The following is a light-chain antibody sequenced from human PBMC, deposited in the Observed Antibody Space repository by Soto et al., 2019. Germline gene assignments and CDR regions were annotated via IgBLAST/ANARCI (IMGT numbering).Light chain of an antibody. J-gene: IGKJ5*01. Sequence: DIQMNQSPFSLSASVGDRVTITCQARQNINNYLNWYQQKPGRAPKLLIYDASNLEAGVPSRFRGSGSGTDFTFTISRLQPEDIATYYWQQYENLPTFGQGTRLEIK. CDR2: DAS. CDR1: QNINNY. V-gene: IGKV1-33*01. CDR3: QQYENLPT.